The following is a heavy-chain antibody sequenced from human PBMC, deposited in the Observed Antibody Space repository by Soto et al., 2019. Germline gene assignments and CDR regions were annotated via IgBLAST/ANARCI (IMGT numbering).Heavy chain of an antibody. D-gene: IGHD6-13*01. CDR1: GGSMRNYF. J-gene: IGHJ4*02. CDR3: AAGEASSRNLTPYYLDF. V-gene: IGHV4-59*01. CDR2: IHDSGTT. Sequence: SETLSLTCTVSGGSMRNYFWTWIRQPPGKGLEWIGYIHDSGTTSFFPSYNPSLRSRVTISEDTSKNQFSLKLLSVTTADTAVYFCAAGEASSRNLTPYYLDFWGQGTLVTVSS.